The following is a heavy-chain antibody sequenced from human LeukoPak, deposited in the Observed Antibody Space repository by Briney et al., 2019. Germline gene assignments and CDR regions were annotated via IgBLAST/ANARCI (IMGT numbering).Heavy chain of an antibody. J-gene: IGHJ4*02. CDR1: GFTFSSYG. Sequence: GRSLRLSCAASGFTFSSYGMHWVRQAPGKGLEWVAVISYDGSNKYYADSVKGRFTISRDNSKNTLYLQMNSLRAEDTAVYYCAKDSGYGPFDYWSQGTLVTVSS. V-gene: IGHV3-30*18. CDR2: ISYDGSNK. CDR3: AKDSGYGPFDY. D-gene: IGHD5-12*01.